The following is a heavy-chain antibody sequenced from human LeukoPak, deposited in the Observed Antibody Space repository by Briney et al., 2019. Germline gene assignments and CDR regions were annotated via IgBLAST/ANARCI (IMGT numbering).Heavy chain of an antibody. V-gene: IGHV5-51*01. D-gene: IGHD6-13*01. CDR2: IYPGDSDT. J-gene: IGHJ3*02. CDR1: GYSFTSYW. CDR3: ATELAAAASNAFDI. Sequence: GQSLKISGKGSGYSFTSYWIGWVRQMPGKGLEWMGIIYPGDSDTRYSPSFQGQVTMSADKSISTAYLQWSSLKDSDTAMYYCATELAAAASNAFDIWGQGTMVTVSS.